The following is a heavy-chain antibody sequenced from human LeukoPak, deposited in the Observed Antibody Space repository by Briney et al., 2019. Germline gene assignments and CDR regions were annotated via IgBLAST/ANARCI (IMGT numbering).Heavy chain of an antibody. V-gene: IGHV3-23*01. J-gene: IGHJ4*02. CDR3: AKRLGDPQAFDY. CDR2: ISGTSGTI. CDR1: GFTFSNYA. D-gene: IGHD2-21*02. Sequence: HPGGSLRLSCAASGFTFSNYAMSWVRQAPGKGLEWVSGISGTSGTINYAAPVKGWFTISRDNSKNTLYLQMNSLRVDDMAVYYCAKRLGDPQAFDYWGQGTLVTVSS.